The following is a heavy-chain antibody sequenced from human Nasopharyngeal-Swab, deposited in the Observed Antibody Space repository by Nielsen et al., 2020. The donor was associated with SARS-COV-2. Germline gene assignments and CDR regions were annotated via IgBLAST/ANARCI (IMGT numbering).Heavy chain of an antibody. Sequence: WIRQPPGKGLEWIGEIYHSGSTNYNPSLKSRVTISVDKSKNQFSLKLSSVTAADTAVYYCASLRRGSSGYYPVTYYYYGMDVWGQGTTVTVSS. V-gene: IGHV4-4*02. D-gene: IGHD3-22*01. CDR3: ASLRRGSSGYYPVTYYYYGMDV. J-gene: IGHJ6*02. CDR2: IYHSGST.